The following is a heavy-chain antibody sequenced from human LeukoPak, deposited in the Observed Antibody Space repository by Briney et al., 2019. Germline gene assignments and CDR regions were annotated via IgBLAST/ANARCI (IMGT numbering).Heavy chain of an antibody. CDR1: GFTLSSYA. Sequence: GGSLRLSCAASGFTLSSYAMHWVRQAPGKGLEWVAVISYDGSNKYYADSVKGRFTISRDNSKNTLYLQMNSLRAEDTAVYYCAREPGYYYGMDVWGQGTTVTVSS. D-gene: IGHD2-2*01. CDR3: AREPGYYYGMDV. CDR2: ISYDGSNK. J-gene: IGHJ6*02. V-gene: IGHV3-30-3*01.